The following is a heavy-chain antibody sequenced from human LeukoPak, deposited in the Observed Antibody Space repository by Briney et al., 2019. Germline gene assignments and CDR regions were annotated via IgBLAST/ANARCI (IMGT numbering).Heavy chain of an antibody. V-gene: IGHV3-30*02. J-gene: IGHJ4*02. CDR1: GFPFRSYG. Sequence: GGSLRLSCAASGFPFRSYGMDWVRQAPGKGLEWVAFIRYDGTKAYYADSVRGRFTISRDNARNSLYLQMNSLRVEDTAVYYCVRERFHGSGAPRYDYWGQGTLVTVSS. D-gene: IGHD3-10*01. CDR3: VRERFHGSGAPRYDY. CDR2: IRYDGTKA.